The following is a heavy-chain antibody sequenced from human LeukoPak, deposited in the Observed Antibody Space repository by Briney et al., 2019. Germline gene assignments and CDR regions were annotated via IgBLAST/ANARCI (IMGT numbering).Heavy chain of an antibody. CDR1: GGSFSSYF. J-gene: IGHJ4*02. V-gene: IGHV4-59*01. CDR3: ARQLGDRLLFDY. D-gene: IGHD2-21*01. CDR2: IYYSGST. Sequence: SETLSLTCTVSGGSFSSYFWSWIRQPPGKELEWIGYIYYSGSTHYNSSLKSRVTISLDTSRNQFSLKLSSVTAADTAVYYCARQLGDRLLFDYWGQGTLVTVSS.